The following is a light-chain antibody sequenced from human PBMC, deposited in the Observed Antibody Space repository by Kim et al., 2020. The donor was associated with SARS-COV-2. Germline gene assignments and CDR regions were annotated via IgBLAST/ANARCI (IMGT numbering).Light chain of an antibody. CDR3: QSYDSSLSGSV. Sequence: RVNISCTGSSSNIGAGYDVNWYQQLPGKAPKLLIYGNSNRPSGVPDRFSGSKSGTSASLAITGLQAEDEADYYCQSYDSSLSGSVFGGGTQLTVL. CDR1: SSNIGAGYD. J-gene: IGLJ3*02. V-gene: IGLV1-40*01. CDR2: GNS.